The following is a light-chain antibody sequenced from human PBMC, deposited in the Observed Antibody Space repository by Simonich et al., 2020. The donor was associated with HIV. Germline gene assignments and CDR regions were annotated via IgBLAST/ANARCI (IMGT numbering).Light chain of an antibody. CDR2: EGD. CDR1: SSDVGDYNL. J-gene: IGLJ3*02. Sequence: QSALTQPASGSGSPGQSLTISCTGTSSDVGDYNLVSWYQQHPGKAPKPIIYEGDTRPSGVSNRFSGSQSGNTASLTISGLQAEDEAGYFCCSYAGSRNFWIFGGGTKLTVL. V-gene: IGLV2-23*01. CDR3: CSYAGSRNFWI.